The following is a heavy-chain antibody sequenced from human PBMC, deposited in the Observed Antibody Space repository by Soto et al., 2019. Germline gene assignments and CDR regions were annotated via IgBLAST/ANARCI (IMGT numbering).Heavy chain of an antibody. CDR2: ITGSRSFI. CDR3: ARLWSQDSVDV. J-gene: IGHJ6*02. D-gene: IGHD2-21*01. V-gene: IGHV3-21*01. Sequence: EVQLVESGGGLVKPGGSLRLSCAASGFTFSSYTMNWVRQAPGKGLEWVSSITGSRSFIYYADSVKGRFTISRDNAKNSLYLQMNSLRAEDTAVYYCARLWSQDSVDVWGQGTTVNVSS. CDR1: GFTFSSYT.